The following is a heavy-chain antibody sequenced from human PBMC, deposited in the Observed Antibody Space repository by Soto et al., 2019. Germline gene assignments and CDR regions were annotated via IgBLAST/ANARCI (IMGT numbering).Heavy chain of an antibody. V-gene: IGHV3-11*01. J-gene: IGHJ4*02. CDR1: GFTLSDHY. Sequence: ESGGGLVKIGGSLRLSCAASGFTLSDHYMTWVRQVPGKGLEGVSYISASSTTIYYADSVKGRSTISRDNAKNSLFLQMNSLRAEDAAVYYCARDIRGANWGQGTLVTVSS. CDR2: ISASSTTI. CDR3: ARDIRGAN.